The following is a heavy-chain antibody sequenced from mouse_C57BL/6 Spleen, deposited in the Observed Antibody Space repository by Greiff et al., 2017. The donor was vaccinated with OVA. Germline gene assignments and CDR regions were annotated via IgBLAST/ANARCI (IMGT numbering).Heavy chain of an antibody. CDR2: IAPSDSYT. V-gene: IGHV1-50*01. Sequence: VQLQQPGAELVKPGASVKLSCKASGYTFTSYWMQWVKQRPGQGLEWIGEIAPSDSYTNYNQKFKGKATLTVDTSSSTAYMQLSSLTSEDSAVYYCARKDSNYVDAMDDWGQGTSVTVAS. CDR3: ARKDSNYVDAMDD. CDR1: GYTFTSYW. D-gene: IGHD2-5*01. J-gene: IGHJ4*01.